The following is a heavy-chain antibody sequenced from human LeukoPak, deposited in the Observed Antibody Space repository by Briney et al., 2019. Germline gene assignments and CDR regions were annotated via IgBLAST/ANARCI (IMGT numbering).Heavy chain of an antibody. CDR2: FATTSTTT. V-gene: IGHV3-11*01. CDR3: AKSKAQWIGETFDM. D-gene: IGHD3-10*01. CDR1: GLTLWDQY. Sequence: GGSLRLSCDASGLTLWDQYMTWMRQAPGKGRPWVSYFATTSTTTRYADSVKGRFTISKDNNKNPLYMQMNSLKVEDTAVYYCAKSKAQWIGETFDMLGDGTMRTLSS. J-gene: IGHJ3*02.